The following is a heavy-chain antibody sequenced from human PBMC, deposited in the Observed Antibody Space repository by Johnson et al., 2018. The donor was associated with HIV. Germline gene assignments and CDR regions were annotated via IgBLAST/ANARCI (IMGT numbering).Heavy chain of an antibody. V-gene: IGHV3-9*01. D-gene: IGHD6-13*01. J-gene: IGHJ3*02. CDR2: ISWNSGSI. CDR3: AKGDSSSWYGGDAFDI. Sequence: VQLVESGGGVVRPGGSLRLSCAASGFTFDDYAMHWVRQAPGKGLEWVSGISWNSGSIGYADSVKGRFTISRDNAKNSLYLQMNSLRAEDTALYYCAKGDSSSWYGGDAFDIWGQGTMVTVSS. CDR1: GFTFDDYA.